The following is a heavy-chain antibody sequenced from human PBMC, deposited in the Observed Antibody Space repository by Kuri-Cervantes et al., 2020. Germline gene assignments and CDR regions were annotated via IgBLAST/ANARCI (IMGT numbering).Heavy chain of an antibody. CDR3: ARDLPLDSSNYYGIDY. Sequence: SVKVSCKASGYTFTSYGISWVRQAPGQGLEWMGGIIPIFGTANYAQKFQGRVTITTDESTSTAYMELSSLRSEDTAVYYCARDLPLDSSNYYGIDYWGQGTLVTVSS. J-gene: IGHJ4*02. D-gene: IGHD3-22*01. CDR1: GYTFTSYG. V-gene: IGHV1-69*05. CDR2: IIPIFGTA.